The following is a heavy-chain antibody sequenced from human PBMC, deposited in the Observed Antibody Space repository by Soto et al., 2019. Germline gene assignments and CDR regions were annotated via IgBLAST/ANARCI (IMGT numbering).Heavy chain of an antibody. D-gene: IGHD2-15*01. J-gene: IGHJ3*02. CDR2: LYDVDGT. CDR1: GLTITGKKY. V-gene: IGHV3-53*01. CDR3: ATWLLREHAYDI. Sequence: LRLSCAALGLTITGKKYMSWVRQAPGRGLEWVSALYDVDGTYYADSVKGRCTISRDSSKTIVFLQMTNLGPDDTAVYYCATWLLREHAYDIWGLGTTVTVSS.